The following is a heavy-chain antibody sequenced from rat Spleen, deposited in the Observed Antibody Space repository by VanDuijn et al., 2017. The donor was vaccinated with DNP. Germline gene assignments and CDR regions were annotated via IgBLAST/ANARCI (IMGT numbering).Heavy chain of an antibody. CDR1: GFTFSSYW. CDR3: TNPLLK. D-gene: IGHD3-1*01. J-gene: IGHJ2*01. V-gene: IGHV5-58*01. CDR2: IKTDGTDT. Sequence: EVQLVETGGGLVQPGRSLKLSCVASGFTFSSYWMYWIRQAPGKGLEWVSSIKTDGTDTYYSDSVKGRFTISRNNVENTVYLQMHSLRSEDTATYYCTNPLLKWGQGVMVTVSS.